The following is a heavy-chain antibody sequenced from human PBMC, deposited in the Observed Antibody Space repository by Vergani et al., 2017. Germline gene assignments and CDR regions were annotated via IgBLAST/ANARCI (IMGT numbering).Heavy chain of an antibody. V-gene: IGHV3-66*01. Sequence: EVQLVESGGGLVQPGRSLRLSCTASGFTFGDYAMSWVRQAPGKGLGWVSVIYSGGSTYYADSVKGRFTIARDNSKNTLYLQMNSLRAEDTAVYYCARETDGDYGDYVFDYWGQGTLVTVSS. CDR1: GFTFGDYA. J-gene: IGHJ4*02. CDR3: ARETDGDYGDYVFDY. CDR2: IYSGGST. D-gene: IGHD4-17*01.